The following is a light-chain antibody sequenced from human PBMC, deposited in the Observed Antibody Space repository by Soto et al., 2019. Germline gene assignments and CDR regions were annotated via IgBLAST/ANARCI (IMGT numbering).Light chain of an antibody. Sequence: EIVLTQSPGTLSLSPGERATLSCRASQSVSSTFLAWYQQKPGQAPRLLIYGVSKRATGILDRFSGSGSGTDFTLTISRLEPEDFAVYFCGQFVSAPPRTFGQGTKVEIK. CDR1: QSVSSTF. V-gene: IGKV3-20*01. CDR2: GVS. J-gene: IGKJ1*01. CDR3: GQFVSAPPRT.